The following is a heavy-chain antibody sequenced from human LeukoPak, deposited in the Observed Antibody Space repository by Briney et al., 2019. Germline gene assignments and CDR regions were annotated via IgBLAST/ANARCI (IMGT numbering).Heavy chain of an antibody. CDR2: ISYDGSNK. CDR3: AKEGKTVTITGSDYYYGMDV. CDR1: GFTLSSYG. J-gene: IGHJ6*02. Sequence: SGGSLRLSCAASGFTLSSYGMHWVRQAPGKGLEWVAVISYDGSNKYYADSVKGRFTISRDNSKNTLYLQMNSLRAEDTAVYYCAKEGKTVTITGSDYYYGMDVWGQGTTVTVSS. V-gene: IGHV3-30*18. D-gene: IGHD4-11*01.